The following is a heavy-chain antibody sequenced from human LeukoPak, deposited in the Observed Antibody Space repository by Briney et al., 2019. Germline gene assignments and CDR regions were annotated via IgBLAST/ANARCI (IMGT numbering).Heavy chain of an antibody. Sequence: SETLSLTCTVSGGSISDYYWSWIRQPPGKGLEWIGYIYYTGIINYNPSLKSRVNMSVDTSKNQFSLKLNSVTAADAAVYYCARDLRTRTDYYYMDVWGKGTTVTVSS. D-gene: IGHD1/OR15-1a*01. V-gene: IGHV4-59*01. CDR1: GGSISDYY. CDR3: ARDLRTRTDYYYMDV. J-gene: IGHJ6*03. CDR2: IYYTGII.